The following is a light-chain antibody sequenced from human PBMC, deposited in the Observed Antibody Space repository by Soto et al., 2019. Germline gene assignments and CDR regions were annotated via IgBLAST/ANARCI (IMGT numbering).Light chain of an antibody. Sequence: QAVVTQPPSASGTPGQRVTISCSGSSSNIGSNFIYWYQQLPGTAPKLLIDRNNERPSGVPDRFSGSKSGTSASLAISGLRSEDEADYHCAAWDDSLSGVVFGGGTKLPVL. J-gene: IGLJ2*01. CDR2: RNN. CDR1: SSNIGSNF. CDR3: AAWDDSLSGVV. V-gene: IGLV1-47*01.